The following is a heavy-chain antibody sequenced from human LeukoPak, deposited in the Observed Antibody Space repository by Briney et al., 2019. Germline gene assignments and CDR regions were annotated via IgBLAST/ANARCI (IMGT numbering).Heavy chain of an antibody. CDR1: GYTFTSYD. CDR2: ISAYNGNT. Sequence: RASVKVSCKASGYTFTSYDINWVRQAPGQGLEWMGWISAYNGNTNYAQKLQGRVTMTTDTSTSTAYMELRSLRSDDTAVYYCARDPSPGGDDYVWGSYRYIGYHYYYMDVWGKGTTVTISS. J-gene: IGHJ6*03. CDR3: ARDPSPGGDDYVWGSYRYIGYHYYYMDV. D-gene: IGHD3-16*02. V-gene: IGHV1-18*01.